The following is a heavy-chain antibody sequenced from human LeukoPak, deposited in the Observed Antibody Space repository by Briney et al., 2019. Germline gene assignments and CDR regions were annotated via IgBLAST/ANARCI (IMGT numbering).Heavy chain of an antibody. Sequence: GGSLRLSCAASGFTFSSYGMHWVRQAPGKGLEWVAFIRYAGSNKYYADSVKGRFTISRDNSKNTLYLQMNSLRAEDTAVYYCAKERRLYNYYFDYWGQGTLVTVSS. CDR3: AKERRLYNYYFDY. D-gene: IGHD1-14*01. V-gene: IGHV3-30*02. CDR2: IRYAGSNK. CDR1: GFTFSSYG. J-gene: IGHJ4*02.